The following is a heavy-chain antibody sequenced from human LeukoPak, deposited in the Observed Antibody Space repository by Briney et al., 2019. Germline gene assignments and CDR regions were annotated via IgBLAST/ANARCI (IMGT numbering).Heavy chain of an antibody. J-gene: IGHJ4*02. CDR1: GFTFSSYA. CDR2: ISGSGGST. V-gene: IGHV3-23*01. D-gene: IGHD3-10*01. Sequence: GGSLRLSCAASGFTFSSYAMSWVRQAPGKGLEWVSAISGSGGSTYYADSVKGRFTISRDNSKNTLYLQMNSLRAEDTAVYYCAKSPGGWVRELPHFDYWGQGTLVTVSS. CDR3: AKSPGGWVRELPHFDY.